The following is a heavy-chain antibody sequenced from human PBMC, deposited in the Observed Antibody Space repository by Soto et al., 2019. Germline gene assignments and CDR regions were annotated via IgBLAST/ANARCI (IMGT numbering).Heavy chain of an antibody. J-gene: IGHJ6*02. CDR1: GGTFSSYA. CDR2: IIPIFGTA. V-gene: IGHV1-69*01. CDR3: ARDLVVGATTTAAKYYYYGMDV. Sequence: QVQLVQSGAEVKKPGSSVKVSCKASGGTFSSYAISWVRQAPGQGLEWMGGIIPIFGTANYAQKFQGRVTITADESTSTAYMELSSLRSEDTAVYYCARDLVVGATTTAAKYYYYGMDVWGQGTTVTVSS. D-gene: IGHD1-26*01.